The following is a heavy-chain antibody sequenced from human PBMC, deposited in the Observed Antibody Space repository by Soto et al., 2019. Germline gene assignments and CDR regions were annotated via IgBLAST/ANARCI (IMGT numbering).Heavy chain of an antibody. V-gene: IGHV3-23*01. CDR3: AKGPDCSGGSCYPTYNFDY. CDR2: ISGSGGST. Sequence: TGGSLRLSCAASGFTFSSYAMSWVRQAPGKGLEWVSAISGSGGSTYYADSVKGRFTISRDNSKNTLYLQMNSLRAEDTAVYYCAKGPDCSGGSCYPTYNFDYWGQGTLVTVSS. D-gene: IGHD2-15*01. CDR1: GFTFSSYA. J-gene: IGHJ4*02.